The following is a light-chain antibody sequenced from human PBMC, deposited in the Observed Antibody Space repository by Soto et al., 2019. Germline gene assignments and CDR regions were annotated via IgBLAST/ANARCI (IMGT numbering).Light chain of an antibody. Sequence: EIVVTQSPATLSVSPGERATLSCRASQSVRSNLAWYQQKPGQAPRLLIYGASTRATGIPARFSGSGSGTEFTLTISSLQSEYFAIYYCQQYNNWPPWAFGQGTKVEIK. CDR1: QSVRSN. CDR3: QQYNNWPPWA. CDR2: GAS. J-gene: IGKJ1*01. V-gene: IGKV3-15*01.